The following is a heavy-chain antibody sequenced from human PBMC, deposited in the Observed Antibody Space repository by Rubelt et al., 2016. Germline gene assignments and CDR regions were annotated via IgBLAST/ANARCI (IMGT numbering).Heavy chain of an antibody. D-gene: IGHD1-26*01. Sequence: GGVVQPGRSLRLSCAASGFPFSSYGMHWVRQAPGKGLEWVAVIWYDGSNKYYADSVKGRFTISRDNSKNTLYLQMNSLRAEDTAVYYCARGGMGGSTGYFDYWGQGTLVTVSS. CDR3: ARGGMGGSTGYFDY. CDR2: IWYDGSNK. J-gene: IGHJ4*02. V-gene: IGHV3-33*01. CDR1: GFPFSSYG.